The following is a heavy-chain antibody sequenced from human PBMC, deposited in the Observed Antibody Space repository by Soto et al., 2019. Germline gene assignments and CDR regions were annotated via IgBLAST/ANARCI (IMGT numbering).Heavy chain of an antibody. CDR2: ISYDGSLI. D-gene: IGHD4-17*01. CDR1: GFTFSSYG. Sequence: LRLSCAASGFTFSSYGMHWVRQAPGKGLEWVAVISYDGSLIYYADSLKGRFTISRDNAKNSLYLQMNSLRAEDTAVYYCATTVTTVDYWGQGTLVTVSS. J-gene: IGHJ4*02. V-gene: IGHV3-30*03. CDR3: ATTVTTVDY.